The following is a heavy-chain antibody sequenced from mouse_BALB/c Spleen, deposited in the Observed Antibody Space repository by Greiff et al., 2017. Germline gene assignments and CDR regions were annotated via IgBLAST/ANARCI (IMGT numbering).Heavy chain of an antibody. J-gene: IGHJ2*01. CDR3: ARHGGYDGFPYYFDY. CDR1: GFTFSSYT. CDR2: ISNGGGST. Sequence: EVQRVESGGGLVQPGGSLKLSCAASGFTFSSYTMSWVRQTPEKRLEWVAYISNGGGSTYYPDTVKGRFTISRDNAKNTLYLQMSSLKSEDTAMYYCARHGGYDGFPYYFDYWGQGTTLTVSS. D-gene: IGHD2-3*01. V-gene: IGHV5-12-2*01.